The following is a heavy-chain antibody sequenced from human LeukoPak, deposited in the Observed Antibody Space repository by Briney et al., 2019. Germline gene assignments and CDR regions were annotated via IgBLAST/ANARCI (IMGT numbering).Heavy chain of an antibody. J-gene: IGHJ5*02. Sequence: GGSLRLSCTASGFTFGDYVMSWDRQAPGKGLEWVGRIKSKTDGGTTDYAAPVKGRFTISRDDSKNTLYLQMNSLKTEDTAVYYCTTDSLFYVAGTGWFDPWGQGTLVTVSS. V-gene: IGHV3-15*01. CDR2: IKSKTDGGTT. CDR1: GFTFGDYV. CDR3: TTDSLFYVAGTGWFDP. D-gene: IGHD6-19*01.